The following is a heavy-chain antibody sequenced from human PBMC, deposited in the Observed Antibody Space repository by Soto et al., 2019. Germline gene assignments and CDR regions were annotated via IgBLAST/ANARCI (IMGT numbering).Heavy chain of an antibody. J-gene: IGHJ4*02. CDR3: AKKAGYSGYDPFDY. D-gene: IGHD5-12*01. CDR2: VSTSGGST. V-gene: IGHV3-23*01. Sequence: GGSLRLSCAASGFTFSSYVIICCGQSPGKGLQWVSAVSTSGGSTFNADSVKGRFAISRDNSKNTLYLQMNSLRAEDTAIYYCAKKAGYSGYDPFDYWGQGTLVTVSS. CDR1: GFTFSSYV.